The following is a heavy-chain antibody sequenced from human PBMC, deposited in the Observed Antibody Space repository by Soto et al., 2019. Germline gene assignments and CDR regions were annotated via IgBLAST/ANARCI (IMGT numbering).Heavy chain of an antibody. CDR2: IEDNGSEK. CDR3: ARGQGWLDP. CDR1: GFAFSGYW. V-gene: IGHV3-7*01. Sequence: QLVESGGGLVQPGGSLRLTCAGSGFAFSGYWMSWVRQAPWKGLEWVASIEDNGSEKYYVDSVKGRFTISRDNAKNSLFLQMNSLGAEDTPVYYCARGQGWLDPWGQGTLVTVSS. J-gene: IGHJ5*02.